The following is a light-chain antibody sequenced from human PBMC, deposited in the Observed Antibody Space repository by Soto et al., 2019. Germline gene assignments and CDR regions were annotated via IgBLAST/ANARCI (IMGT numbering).Light chain of an antibody. CDR2: GAS. Sequence: EIVMTQSPATLSVSPGERATLSCSASQSVSSNLAWYQQKPGQAPRLLIYGASTRATGIPARFSGSGSGTEFTLTISSLQSEDFAVYYCQQYNNWPRVTFGQGPKLEIK. CDR1: QSVSSN. J-gene: IGKJ2*01. V-gene: IGKV3-15*01. CDR3: QQYNNWPRVT.